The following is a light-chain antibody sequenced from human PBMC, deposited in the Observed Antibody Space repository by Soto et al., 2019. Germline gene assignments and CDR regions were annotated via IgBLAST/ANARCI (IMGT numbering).Light chain of an antibody. V-gene: IGKV1-9*01. CDR1: QGISSF. CDR2: AAS. J-gene: IGKJ1*01. Sequence: IQLTQTPSSLSASVGDRVTITCRASQGISSFLAWYQQKPGKAPKLLIYAASSLQSGVPSRFTGSGSGTEFTLTISSLQPDDFATYYCQQYNVYWTFGQGTKVDIK. CDR3: QQYNVYWT.